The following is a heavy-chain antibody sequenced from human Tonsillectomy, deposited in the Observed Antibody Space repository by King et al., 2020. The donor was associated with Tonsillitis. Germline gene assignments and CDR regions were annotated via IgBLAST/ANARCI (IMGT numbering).Heavy chain of an antibody. V-gene: IGHV3-7*01. J-gene: IGHJ5*02. CDR1: GFNFTNYW. CDR2: INPDGSEK. D-gene: IGHD2-15*01. CDR3: ARERGYCSGCNCYTVLDT. Sequence: VQLVEPGGHLVQPGGSLRLSCAASGFNFTNYWMDWVRQAPGKGLEWVANINPDGSEKHYVDSVKGRFTISRDNPKNSLYVQMNSLRAEDTAVYYCARERGYCSGCNCYTVLDTWGQGTLVTVSS.